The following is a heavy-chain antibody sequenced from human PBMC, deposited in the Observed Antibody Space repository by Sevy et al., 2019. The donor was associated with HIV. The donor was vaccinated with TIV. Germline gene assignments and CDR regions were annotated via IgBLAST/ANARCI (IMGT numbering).Heavy chain of an antibody. V-gene: IGHV3-23*01. Sequence: GGSLRLSCAASGFTFSSYAMTWVRQAPGKGLDWVSSMTGSGSITYYGASVKGRFTISRDNSKNTLYLQMNNLRVEDTALYYCAKDGLHSGDFEYFQDWGQGTLVTVSS. CDR1: GFTFSSYA. CDR3: AKDGLHSGDFEYFQD. D-gene: IGHD2-21*02. CDR2: MTGSGSIT. J-gene: IGHJ1*01.